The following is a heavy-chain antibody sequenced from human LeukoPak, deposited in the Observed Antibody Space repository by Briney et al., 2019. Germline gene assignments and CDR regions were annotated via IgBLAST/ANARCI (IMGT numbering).Heavy chain of an antibody. Sequence: PGGSLRLSCAASGFTFSSYSMNWVRQAPGKGLEWVSYISSSSSTIYYADSVKGRFTISRDNAKNSLYLQMNSLRAEDTAVYYCARGLDLSFFDYWGQGTLVTVSS. CDR2: ISSSSSTI. D-gene: IGHD1-1*01. CDR3: ARGLDLSFFDY. CDR1: GFTFSSYS. V-gene: IGHV3-48*01. J-gene: IGHJ4*02.